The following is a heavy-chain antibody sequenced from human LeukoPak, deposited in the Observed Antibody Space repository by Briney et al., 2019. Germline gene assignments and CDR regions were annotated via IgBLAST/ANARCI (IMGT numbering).Heavy chain of an antibody. CDR1: GGSFSSGGYY. Sequence: SETLSLTCAVYGGSFSSGGYYWSWIRQHPGKGLEWIGYIYYSGSTYYNPSLKSRVTISVDTSKNQFSLKLSSVTAADTAVYYCARGADYGDSVDYWGQGTLVTVSS. J-gene: IGHJ4*02. CDR2: IYYSGST. D-gene: IGHD4-17*01. V-gene: IGHV4-31*11. CDR3: ARGADYGDSVDY.